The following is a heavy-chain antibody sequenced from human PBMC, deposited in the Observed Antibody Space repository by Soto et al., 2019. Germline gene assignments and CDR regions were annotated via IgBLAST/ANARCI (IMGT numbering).Heavy chain of an antibody. CDR1: GYTFTSYD. Sequence: QVRLVQSGAEVKKPGASVKVSCKASGYTFTSYDINWVRQATGQGLEWMGWMNPNSGNTGYAQKFQGRVTMTRNTSISTAYRELSSLRSEDTAVYYCARGAMCCGGDCYYYWGQGTLVTVSS. CDR2: MNPNSGNT. CDR3: ARGAMCCGGDCYYY. J-gene: IGHJ4*02. D-gene: IGHD2-21*02. V-gene: IGHV1-8*01.